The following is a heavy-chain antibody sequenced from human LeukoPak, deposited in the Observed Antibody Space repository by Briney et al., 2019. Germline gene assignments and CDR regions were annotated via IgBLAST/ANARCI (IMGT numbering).Heavy chain of an antibody. J-gene: IGHJ4*02. CDR1: GGTFSSYA. V-gene: IGHV1-69*13. CDR2: IIPIFGTA. CDR3: AVSVAGIERFDY. D-gene: IGHD6-19*01. Sequence: WASVKVSCKASGGTFSSYAISWVRQAPGQGLEWMGGIIPIFGTANYAQKFQGRVTITADESTSTAYMELSSLRSEDTAVYYCAVSVAGIERFDYWGQGTLVTVSS.